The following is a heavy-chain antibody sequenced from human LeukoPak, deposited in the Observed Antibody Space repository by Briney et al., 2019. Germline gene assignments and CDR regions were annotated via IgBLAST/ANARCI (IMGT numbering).Heavy chain of an antibody. V-gene: IGHV4-39*01. J-gene: IGHJ4*02. D-gene: IGHD3-10*01. CDR1: GGSISSSSYY. CDR3: ARHPRLWFGEFAAYFDY. CDR2: IYYSGST. Sequence: PSETLSLTCTVSGGSISSSSYYWGWIRQPPGKGLEWIGSIYYSGSTYYNPSLKSRVTISVDTSKNQFSLKLSSVTAADTAVYYCARHPRLWFGEFAAYFDYWGQGTLVTVSS.